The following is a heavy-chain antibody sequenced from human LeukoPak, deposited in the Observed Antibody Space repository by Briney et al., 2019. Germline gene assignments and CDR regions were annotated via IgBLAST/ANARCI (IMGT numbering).Heavy chain of an antibody. D-gene: IGHD3-3*01. V-gene: IGHV3-21*01. CDR3: ARDLLRFLEWSYNWLDP. J-gene: IGHJ5*02. Sequence: GGSLRLSCAASGFTFSSYSMNWVRQAPGKGLEWVSSISSSSSYIYYADSVKGRFTISRDNAKNSLYLQMNSLGAEDTAVYYCARDLLRFLEWSYNWLDPWGQGTLVTVSS. CDR1: GFTFSSYS. CDR2: ISSSSSYI.